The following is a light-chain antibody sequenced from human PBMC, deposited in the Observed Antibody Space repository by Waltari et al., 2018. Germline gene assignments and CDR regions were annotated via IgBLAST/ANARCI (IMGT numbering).Light chain of an antibody. Sequence: QSALTQPASVSGSPGQSITISCIGTSNDVGRYDLVSWYQHHPGKAPKVLIYEVVKRPSGVSSRSSAAKSGNTASLTISGLQADDEADYHCCSYAGTTTYVFGGGTKVTVL. J-gene: IGLJ1*01. V-gene: IGLV2-23*02. CDR3: CSYAGTTTYV. CDR2: EVV. CDR1: SNDVGRYDL.